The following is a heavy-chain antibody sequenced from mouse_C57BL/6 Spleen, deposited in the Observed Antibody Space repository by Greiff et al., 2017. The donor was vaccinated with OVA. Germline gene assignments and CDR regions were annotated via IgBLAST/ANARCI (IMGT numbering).Heavy chain of an antibody. D-gene: IGHD1-1*01. Sequence: QVQLQQPGAELVRPGSSVKLSCKASGYTFTSYWMHWVKQRPIQGLEWIGNIDPSDSETHYNQKFKDKATLTVDKSSSTAYMQLSSLTSEDSAVYYCARGGDYYGSSYERLAYWGQGTLVTVSA. J-gene: IGHJ3*01. CDR3: ARGGDYYGSSYERLAY. CDR2: IDPSDSET. CDR1: GYTFTSYW. V-gene: IGHV1-52*01.